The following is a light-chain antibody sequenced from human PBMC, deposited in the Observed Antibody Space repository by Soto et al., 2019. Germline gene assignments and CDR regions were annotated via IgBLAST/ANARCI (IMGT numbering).Light chain of an antibody. V-gene: IGKV3-20*01. CDR2: GAS. Sequence: EIVLTQSPGTLSLSPGERATLSCRASQSVSSSYLGWYQQKPGQAPRLLIYGASSRATGIPDRFSGSGSGTDFTLTISRLEPEDFGVYYCQQYRTSPFSLGPGTKAAI. J-gene: IGKJ3*01. CDR1: QSVSSSY. CDR3: QQYRTSPFS.